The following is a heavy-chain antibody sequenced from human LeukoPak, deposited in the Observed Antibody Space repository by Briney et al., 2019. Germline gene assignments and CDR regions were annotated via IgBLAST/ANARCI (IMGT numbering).Heavy chain of an antibody. J-gene: IGHJ4*02. Sequence: SVKVSCKASGYTFTSYGISWVRQAPGQGLEWMGWISAYNGNTNYAQKLQGRVTMTTDTSTSTAYMELRSLRSDDTAVYYCAASYCSGGSCYIFDYWGQGTLVTVSS. V-gene: IGHV1-18*04. CDR2: ISAYNGNT. D-gene: IGHD2-15*01. CDR3: AASYCSGGSCYIFDY. CDR1: GYTFTSYG.